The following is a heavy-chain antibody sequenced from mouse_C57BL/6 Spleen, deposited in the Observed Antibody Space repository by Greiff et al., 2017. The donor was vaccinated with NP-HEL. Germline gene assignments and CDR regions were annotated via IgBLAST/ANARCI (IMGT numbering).Heavy chain of an antibody. Sequence: EVKLVESGGGLVKPGGSLKLSCAASGFTFSDYGMHWVRQAPEKGLEWVAYISSGSSTIYYADPVKGRFTISRDNAKNTLFQQMNSLRSEDTAMYYCARDYYGKYGWGQGTSVTVSS. J-gene: IGHJ4*01. CDR3: ARDYYGKYG. CDR2: ISSGSSTI. V-gene: IGHV5-17*01. CDR1: GFTFSDYG.